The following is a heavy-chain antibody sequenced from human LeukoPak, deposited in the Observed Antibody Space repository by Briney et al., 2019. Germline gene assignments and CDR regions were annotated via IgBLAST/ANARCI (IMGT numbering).Heavy chain of an antibody. D-gene: IGHD5-18*01. CDR3: ARSSYGGAYFDY. V-gene: IGHV1-18*01. CDR1: GYTFTSYG. J-gene: IGHJ4*02. Sequence: ASVKVSCKASGYTFTSYGISWVRQAPGQGLEWMGWISGNNDNTNYAQKLQGRVTMTTDTSTSAAYMELRSLRSDDTAVYYCARSSYGGAYFDYWGQGTLVTVSS. CDR2: ISGNNDNT.